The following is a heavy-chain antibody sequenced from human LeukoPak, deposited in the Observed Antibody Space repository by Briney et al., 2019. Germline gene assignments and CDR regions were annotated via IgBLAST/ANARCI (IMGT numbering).Heavy chain of an antibody. CDR1: GYTFTSYG. V-gene: IGHV1-18*01. D-gene: IGHD1-26*01. CDR2: ISAYNGNT. J-gene: IGHJ4*02. Sequence: ASVKVSCKAYGYTFTSYGISWVRQAPGQGLEWMGWISAYNGNTNYAQKLQGRVTMTTDTSTSTAYMELRSLRSDDTAVYYCARIGGSYQLSEFDYWGQGTLVTVSS. CDR3: ARIGGSYQLSEFDY.